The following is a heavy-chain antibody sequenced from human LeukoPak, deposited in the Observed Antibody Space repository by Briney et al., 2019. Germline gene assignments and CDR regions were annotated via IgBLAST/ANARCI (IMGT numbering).Heavy chain of an antibody. CDR3: ARDWTAIAAADNWFDP. CDR1: GYTFTGYY. Sequence: ASVKVSCKASGYTFTGYYMHWVRQAPGQGLEWMGWINPNSGGTNYAQKFQGRVTMTRDTSISTAYMELSRLRSDDTAVYYCARDWTAIAAADNWFDPWGQGTLVTVSS. V-gene: IGHV1-2*02. J-gene: IGHJ5*02. D-gene: IGHD6-13*01. CDR2: INPNSGGT.